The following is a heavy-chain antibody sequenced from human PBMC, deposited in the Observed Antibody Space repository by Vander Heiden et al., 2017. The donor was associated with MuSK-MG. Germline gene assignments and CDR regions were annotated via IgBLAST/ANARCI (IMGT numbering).Heavy chain of an antibody. Sequence: QVQLQQWGAGLLKPSETLSLTCAVSGGSFSGYYWSWIRQPPGKGLEWIGEINHSGSTNYNPSLKSRVTISVDTSKNQFSLKLSSVTAADTAVYYCARVPYVYCSGGSCYPYNWFDPWGQGTLVTVSS. J-gene: IGHJ5*02. CDR3: ARVPYVYCSGGSCYPYNWFDP. D-gene: IGHD2-15*01. CDR2: INHSGST. CDR1: GGSFSGYY. V-gene: IGHV4-34*01.